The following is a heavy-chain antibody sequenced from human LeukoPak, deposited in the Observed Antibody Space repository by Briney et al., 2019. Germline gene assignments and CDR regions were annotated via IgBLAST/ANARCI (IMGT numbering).Heavy chain of an antibody. V-gene: IGHV1-69*01. D-gene: IGHD2-21*01. CDR2: IIPIFGTA. J-gene: IGHJ4*02. CDR3: ASCGGDCYNDLFDY. CDR1: GGTFSSYA. Sequence: SVKVSCKASGGTFSSYAISWVRQAPGQGLKWMGGIIPIFGTANYAQKFQGRVTITADESTSTAYMELSSLRSEDTAVYYCASCGGDCYNDLFDYWGQGTLVTVSS.